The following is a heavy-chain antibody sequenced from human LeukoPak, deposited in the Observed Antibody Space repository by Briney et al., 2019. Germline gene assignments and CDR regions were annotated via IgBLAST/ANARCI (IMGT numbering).Heavy chain of an antibody. CDR2: IYYSGST. CDR3: ARSPHVGDAFDI. J-gene: IGHJ3*02. CDR1: GGSISSYY. Sequence: SETLSLTCTVSGGSISSYYWSWIRQPPGKGLEWIGYIYYSGSTNYNPSLKSRVTISVDTSKNQFSLKLSSVTAADTAVYYCARSPHVGDAFDIWGQGTMVTVSS. V-gene: IGHV4-59*01. D-gene: IGHD1-26*01.